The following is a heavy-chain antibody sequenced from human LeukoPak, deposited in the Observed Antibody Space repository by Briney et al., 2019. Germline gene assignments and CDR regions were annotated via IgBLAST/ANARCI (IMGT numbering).Heavy chain of an antibody. V-gene: IGHV3-23*01. CDR1: GFTFSSYA. CDR3: AKVVGIVVVPAAISYFDY. D-gene: IGHD2-2*03. CDR2: ISGSGGST. J-gene: IGHJ4*02. Sequence: PGGSLRLFCAASGFTFSSYAMSWVRQAPGKGLEWVSVISGSGGSTYYADSVKGRFTISRDNSKNTLYLQMNSLRAEDTAVYYCAKVVGIVVVPAAISYFDYWGQGTLVTVSS.